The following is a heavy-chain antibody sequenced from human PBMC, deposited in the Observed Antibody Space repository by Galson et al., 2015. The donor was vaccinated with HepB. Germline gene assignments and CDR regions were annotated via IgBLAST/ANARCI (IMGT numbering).Heavy chain of an antibody. CDR1: GFTFNDYS. CDR2: ITSSGDTI. Sequence: SLRLSCAASGFTFNDYSMSWLRQAPGKGLEWISYITSSGDTIYYADSVKGRFTISRDNAKNSLYLQMNSLRAEDTALYYCARAAGWFDPWGQGALVTVSS. V-gene: IGHV3-11*01. CDR3: ARAAGWFDP. D-gene: IGHD3-10*01. J-gene: IGHJ5*02.